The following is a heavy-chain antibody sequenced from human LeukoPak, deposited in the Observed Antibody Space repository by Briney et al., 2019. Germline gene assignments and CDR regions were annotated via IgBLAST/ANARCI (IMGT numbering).Heavy chain of an antibody. CDR3: ARDRSGSNWYSDY. CDR1: GGTFNSYS. CDR2: IIPVLGTA. Sequence: GASVKVSCKASGGTFNSYSISWVRQAPGQGLEWMGRIIPVLGTADYAQKFQGRVTITADRSTTTAYLELSSLISDDMAVYFCARDRSGSNWYSDYWGQGTLVTVSS. V-gene: IGHV1-69*08. J-gene: IGHJ4*02. D-gene: IGHD6-13*01.